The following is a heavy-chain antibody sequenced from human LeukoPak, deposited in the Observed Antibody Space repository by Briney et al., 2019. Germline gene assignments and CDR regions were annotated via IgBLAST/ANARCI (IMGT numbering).Heavy chain of an antibody. Sequence: GGSLRLSCAASRFTFSSYAMSWVRQAPGKGLEWVSAISGSGGSTYYADSVKGRFTISRDNSKNTLYLQMNSLRAEDTAVYYCAGRYLGGGFDYWGQGTLVTVSS. J-gene: IGHJ4*02. CDR2: ISGSGGST. CDR1: RFTFSSYA. D-gene: IGHD3-9*01. V-gene: IGHV3-23*01. CDR3: AGRYLGGGFDY.